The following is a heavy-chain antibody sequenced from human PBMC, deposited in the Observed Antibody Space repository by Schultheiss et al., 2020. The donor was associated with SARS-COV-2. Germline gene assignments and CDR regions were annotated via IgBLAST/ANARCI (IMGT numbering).Heavy chain of an antibody. D-gene: IGHD3-22*01. J-gene: IGHJ6*02. CDR3: ARDWDSSGYYYFYYYYGMDV. CDR2: IKGDGSIT. V-gene: IGHV3-74*01. Sequence: GGSLRLSCTASGFTFSDNWMHWVRQGPGKGLVWLGAIKGDGSITVYADSVKGRFSISRDNAKHTLYLQMGSLRAEDMAVYYCARDWDSSGYYYFYYYYGMDVWGQGTTVTVSS. CDR1: GFTFSDNW.